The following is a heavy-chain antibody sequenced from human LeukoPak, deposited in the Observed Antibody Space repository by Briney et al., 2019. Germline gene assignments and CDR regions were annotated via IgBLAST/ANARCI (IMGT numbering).Heavy chain of an antibody. CDR3: ARRYGSGSYYNACAY. V-gene: IGHV3-64*01. D-gene: IGHD3-10*01. CDR1: GFTFSSYA. J-gene: IGHJ4*02. CDR2: ISSNGGST. Sequence: GGSLRLSCAASGFTFSSYAMHWVRQAPGKGLEYVSAISSNGGSTYYANSVKGRFTISRDNSKNTLYLQMGSRRAEDMAVYYCARRYGSGSYYNACAYWGQGTLVTVSS.